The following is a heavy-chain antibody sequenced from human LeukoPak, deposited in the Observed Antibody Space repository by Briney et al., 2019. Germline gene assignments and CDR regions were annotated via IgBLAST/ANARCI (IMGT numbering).Heavy chain of an antibody. D-gene: IGHD4-17*01. V-gene: IGHV1-18*04. CDR3: ARDLHDYGDYDPTFDY. Sequence: ASVKVSCKASGYTFTSYGISWVRQAPGQGLEWMGWISADNGNTNYAQKLQGRVTMTTDTSTSTAYMERRSLRSDDTAVYYCARDLHDYGDYDPTFDYWGQGTLVTVSS. CDR1: GYTFTSYG. J-gene: IGHJ4*02. CDR2: ISADNGNT.